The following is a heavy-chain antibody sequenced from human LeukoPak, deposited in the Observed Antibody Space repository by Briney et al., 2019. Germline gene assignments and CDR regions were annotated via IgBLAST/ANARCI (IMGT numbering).Heavy chain of an antibody. V-gene: IGHV1-2*02. CDR2: TNPNSGGT. D-gene: IGHD6-13*01. CDR3: ARVDAASLAVHY. J-gene: IGHJ4*02. Sequence: ASVKVSCKASGYTFTGYYLNWVRQAPGQGLEWMGRTNPNSGGTNSGQKFQGRVTMTRDTSISTAYLELSSLTFDDTAVYYCARVDAASLAVHYWGQGTLVTVSS. CDR1: GYTFTGYY.